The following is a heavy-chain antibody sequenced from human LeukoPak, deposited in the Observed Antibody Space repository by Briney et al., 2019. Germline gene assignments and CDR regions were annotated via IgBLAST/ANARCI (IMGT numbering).Heavy chain of an antibody. J-gene: IGHJ6*02. CDR3: ARDLVISSSIYYYGMDV. CDR2: IWYDGSNK. Sequence: GGPLRLSCAASGFTFSSYGMHWVRQAPGKGLEWVAVIWYDGSNKYYADSVKGRFTISRDNSKNTLYLQMNSLRAEDTAVYYCARDLVISSSIYYYGMDVWGQGTTVTVSS. V-gene: IGHV3-33*01. CDR1: GFTFSSYG. D-gene: IGHD6-13*01.